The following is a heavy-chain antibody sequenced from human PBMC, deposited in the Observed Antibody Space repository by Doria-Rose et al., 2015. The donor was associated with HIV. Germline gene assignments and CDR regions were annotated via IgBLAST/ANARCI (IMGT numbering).Heavy chain of an antibody. Sequence: SGPVLVKPTETLTLTCTDSGVSLSSPGMGVSWIRQPPGKALEWLSNIFSDDERTYNTSLKSRLTISRGTSKSQVVLTMTDMDPADTATYYCARIKSSRWYHKYYFDFWGQGTLVIVSA. J-gene: IGHJ4*02. CDR1: GVSLSSPGMG. CDR2: IFSDDER. D-gene: IGHD6-13*01. CDR3: ARIKSSRWYHKYYFDF. V-gene: IGHV2-26*01.